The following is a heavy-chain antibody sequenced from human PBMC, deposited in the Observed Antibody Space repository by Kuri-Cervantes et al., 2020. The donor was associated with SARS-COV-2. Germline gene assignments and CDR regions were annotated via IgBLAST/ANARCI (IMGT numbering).Heavy chain of an antibody. CDR1: GYTFTNYG. D-gene: IGHD6-6*01. J-gene: IGHJ4*02. CDR2: ISAYNGNT. V-gene: IGHV1-18*01. CDR3: ARLVRSIAAPGFLLFDY. Sequence: ASVKVSCKTSGYTFTNYGITWVRQAPGQGLEWMGWISAYNGNTNYAQKLQGRVTMTTDTSTSTAYMELRSLRSDDTAVYYCARLVRSIAAPGFLLFDYWGQGTLVTVSS.